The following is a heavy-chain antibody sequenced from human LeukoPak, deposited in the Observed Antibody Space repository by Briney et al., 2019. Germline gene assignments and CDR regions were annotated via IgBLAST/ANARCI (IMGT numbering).Heavy chain of an antibody. CDR2: ISFDDSDK. V-gene: IGHV3-30*04. D-gene: IGHD1-26*01. Sequence: PGGSLRLSCSASGFTSSYYAIHWVRQAPGKGLEWVAVISFDDSDKKFADSVRGRFSISRDKLNNTVFLQMDSLRSEDTAVYYCARGGTPAVGTYYYYDGMDVWGQGTTVTVS. J-gene: IGHJ6*02. CDR3: ARGGTPAVGTYYYYDGMDV. CDR1: GFTSSYYA.